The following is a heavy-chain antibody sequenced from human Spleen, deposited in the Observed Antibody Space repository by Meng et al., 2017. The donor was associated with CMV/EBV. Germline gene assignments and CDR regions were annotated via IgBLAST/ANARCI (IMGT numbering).Heavy chain of an antibody. D-gene: IGHD3-10*01. CDR2: IKSDGSST. CDR3: AREGNYHGSGSFYSWDY. CDR1: FIFGTYW. Sequence: FIFGTYWRHWVRQAPGKGLVWVSRIKSDGSSTTYADSVKGRFTISRDNAKNTVFLQMNSLRAEDTAVYYCAREGNYHGSGSFYSWDYWGQGTLVTVSS. J-gene: IGHJ4*02. V-gene: IGHV3-74*01.